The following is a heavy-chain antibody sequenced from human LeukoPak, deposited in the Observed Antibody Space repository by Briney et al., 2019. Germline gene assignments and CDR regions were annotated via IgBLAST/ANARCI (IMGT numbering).Heavy chain of an antibody. CDR3: ARGGGAYDSSGYYSS. V-gene: IGHV1-69*01. Sequence: SVKVSCKASGGTFSSYAISWVRQAPGQGLEWMGGIIPIFGTANYAQKFHGRVTITADESTSTAYMELSSLRSEDAAVYHCARGGGAYDSSGYYSSWGQGTLVTVSS. J-gene: IGHJ5*02. D-gene: IGHD3-22*01. CDR2: IIPIFGTA. CDR1: GGTFSSYA.